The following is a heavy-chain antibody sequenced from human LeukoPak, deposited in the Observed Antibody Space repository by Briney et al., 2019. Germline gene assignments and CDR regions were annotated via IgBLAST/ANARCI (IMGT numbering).Heavy chain of an antibody. V-gene: IGHV1-46*01. D-gene: IGHD3-22*01. CDR1: GYTFTNFG. J-gene: IGHJ4*02. CDR3: ARGRLNYNSGGYYENPHLDY. Sequence: ASVKVSCKASGYTFTNFGISWVRQAPGQGLGWMGIINPTGGSTSYTQKVQGRVNVNRDMSTRTVFMELSGLRSEDTAVYYCARGRLNYNSGGYYENPHLDYWGQGTPVTVSS. CDR2: INPTGGST.